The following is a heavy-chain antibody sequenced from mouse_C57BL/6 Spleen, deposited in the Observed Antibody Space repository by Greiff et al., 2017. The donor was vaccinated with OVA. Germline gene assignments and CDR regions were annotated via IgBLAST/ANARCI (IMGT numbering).Heavy chain of an antibody. J-gene: IGHJ2*01. CDR3: ARQGDGNFDY. CDR2: ISSGGSYT. Sequence: EVQVVESGGDLVKPGGSLKLSCAASGFTFSSSGMSWVRQTPDKRLEWVATISSGGSYTYYPDSVKGRFTISRDNAKNTLYLQMSSLKSEDTAMYYCARQGDGNFDYWGQGTTLTVSS. D-gene: IGHD3-3*01. CDR1: GFTFSSSG. V-gene: IGHV5-6*01.